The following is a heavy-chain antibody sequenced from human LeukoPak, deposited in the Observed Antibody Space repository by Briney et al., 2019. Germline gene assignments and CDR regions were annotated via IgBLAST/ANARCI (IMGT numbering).Heavy chain of an antibody. CDR1: GGSFSHYY. J-gene: IGHJ6*03. V-gene: IGHV4-34*01. D-gene: IGHD1-7*01. CDR2: INDGGTS. CDR3: ARRRNYGRNYYIDV. Sequence: SETLSLTCAVYGGSFSHYYWSWIRQSPRMGLEWIAEINDGGTSNHNPSLMSRVTISLDKSKNQFSLKLSSATAADTAVYYCARRRNYGRNYYIDVWGKGATVSVS.